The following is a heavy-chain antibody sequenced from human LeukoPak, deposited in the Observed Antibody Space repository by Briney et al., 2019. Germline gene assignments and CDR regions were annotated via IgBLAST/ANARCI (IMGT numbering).Heavy chain of an antibody. D-gene: IGHD3-10*01. CDR3: ARGDYGRYAFDF. CDR1: GGSISSYY. CDR2: INAIGTTT. V-gene: IGHV3-11*01. Sequence: LSLTCTISGGSISSYYWSWIRQPPGKGLEWVSYINAIGTTTYYADSLKGRFSISRDNAKNSLSLQMDSLRAEDTAVYYCARGDYGRYAFDFWGQGTMVTVSS. J-gene: IGHJ3*01.